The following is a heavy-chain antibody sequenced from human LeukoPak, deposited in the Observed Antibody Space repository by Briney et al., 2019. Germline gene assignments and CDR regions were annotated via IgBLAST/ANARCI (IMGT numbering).Heavy chain of an antibody. Sequence: GGSLRLSCAASGFTFSSYAMSWVRQAPGKGLEWVSAISGSGGSTYYADSVKGRFTISRDNSKNTLYLQMNSLRAEDTAVYYCAKAINRQSTGLLGLWGQGTMVAVSS. CDR1: GFTFSSYA. V-gene: IGHV3-23*01. D-gene: IGHD4-17*01. CDR2: ISGSGGST. CDR3: AKAINRQSTGLLGL. J-gene: IGHJ3*01.